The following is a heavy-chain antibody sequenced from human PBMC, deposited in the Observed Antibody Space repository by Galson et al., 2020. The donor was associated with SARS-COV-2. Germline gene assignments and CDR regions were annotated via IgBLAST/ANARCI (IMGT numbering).Heavy chain of an antibody. CDR3: ARGQGYSYGYGGDS. Sequence: GESLKISCAASGFTVSSNYMSWVRQAPGKGLEWVSVIYSGGSTHYADSVKGRFTISRDNSKNTLYLQMNSLRAEDTAVYYCARGQGYSYGYGGDSWGQGTLVTVSS. J-gene: IGHJ5*01. V-gene: IGHV3-66*01. CDR1: GFTVSSNY. CDR2: IYSGGST. D-gene: IGHD5-18*01.